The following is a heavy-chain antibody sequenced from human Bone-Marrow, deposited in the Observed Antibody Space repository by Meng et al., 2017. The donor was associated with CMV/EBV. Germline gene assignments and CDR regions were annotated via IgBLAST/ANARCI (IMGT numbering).Heavy chain of an antibody. V-gene: IGHV1-18*01. CDR2: ISAYNGNT. D-gene: IGHD2-15*01. J-gene: IGHJ5*02. Sequence: QCELWRQVAGGKKPGASVKVSCKASGYTFTRYGIRWGRRAPGQELEWMGWISAYNGNTNYAQKLQGRVTMTTDTSTSTAYMELRSLRSDDTAVYYCARVTVLGVVVAAGWFDPWGQGTLVTVSS. CDR3: ARVTVLGVVVAAGWFDP. CDR1: GYTFTRYG.